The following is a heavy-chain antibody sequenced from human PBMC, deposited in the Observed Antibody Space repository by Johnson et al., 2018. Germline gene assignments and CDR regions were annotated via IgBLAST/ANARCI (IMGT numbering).Heavy chain of an antibody. V-gene: IGHV3-30*18. CDR2: ISYDGSNK. D-gene: IGHD6-19*01. Sequence: QVQLVESGGGVVQPGRSLRLSCAASGFTFSSYGMHWVRQAPGKGLEWVAVISYDGSNKYYADSVKGRFTISRDNSKNTLYLQMNSLRAEDTAVYYCAKGPVRRTYGMDVWGQGTTVTVSS. J-gene: IGHJ6*02. CDR1: GFTFSSYG. CDR3: AKGPVRRTYGMDV.